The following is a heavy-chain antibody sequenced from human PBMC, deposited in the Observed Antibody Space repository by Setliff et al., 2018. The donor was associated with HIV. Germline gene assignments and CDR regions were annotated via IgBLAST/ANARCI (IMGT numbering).Heavy chain of an antibody. CDR2: INTKTGNP. J-gene: IGHJ5*02. CDR1: GYTFTSYG. Sequence: ASVKVSCKASGYTFTSYGINWVRQAPGQGLEWMGWINTKTGNPTYAQGFTGRFVFSLYTSVSTAHLQISSLKAEDTAVYYCARAHLWFGESFPFDPWGQGTLVTVSS. CDR3: ARAHLWFGESFPFDP. D-gene: IGHD3-10*01. V-gene: IGHV7-4-1*02.